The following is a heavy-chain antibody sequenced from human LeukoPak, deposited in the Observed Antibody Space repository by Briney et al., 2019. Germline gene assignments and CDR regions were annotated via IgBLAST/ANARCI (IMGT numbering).Heavy chain of an antibody. D-gene: IGHD6-13*01. CDR3: AATISADTDYYGMDV. V-gene: IGHV1-58*02. CDR1: GFTFSSSA. J-gene: IGHJ6*02. Sequence: SVKVSCKSSGFTFSSSAIQWVRQTRGQRLEWIGWIVVGTGNTNYAQKLQERVTITRDMSTSTAYMELSSLRSEDTAVYYWAATISADTDYYGMDVWGQGTTVTVSS. CDR2: IVVGTGNT.